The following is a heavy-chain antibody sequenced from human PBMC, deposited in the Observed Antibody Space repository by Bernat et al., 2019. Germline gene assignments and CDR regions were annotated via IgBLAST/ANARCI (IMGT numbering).Heavy chain of an antibody. CDR2: IKSKTDAGTT. V-gene: IGHV3-15*01. D-gene: IGHD3-3*01. Sequence: EVQLVESGGGLVKPGGSLRLSCAASGFTFSNAWMSWVRQAPGKGLEWVGRIKSKTDAGTTDYAAPVKGRFTISRDDSKNTLYLQMNSLKTEDTAVYYCTTGTITIFGVVINHYGMDVWGQGTTVTVSS. CDR3: TTGTITIFGVVINHYGMDV. CDR1: GFTFSNAW. J-gene: IGHJ6*02.